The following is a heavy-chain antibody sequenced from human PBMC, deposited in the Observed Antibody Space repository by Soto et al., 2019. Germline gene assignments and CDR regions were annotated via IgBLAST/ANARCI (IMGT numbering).Heavy chain of an antibody. CDR2: IYYSGST. J-gene: IGHJ6*02. V-gene: IGHV4-31*03. D-gene: IGHD5-12*01. CDR3: AREIKWLRFTPIDYGMDV. Sequence: QVQLQESGPGLVKPSQTLSLTCTVSGGSISSGGYYWSWIRQHPGKGLEWIGYIYYSGSTYYNPSLKSRVTISVDTSKNQFSLKLSSVTAADTAVYYCAREIKWLRFTPIDYGMDVWGQGTTVTVSS. CDR1: GGSISSGGYY.